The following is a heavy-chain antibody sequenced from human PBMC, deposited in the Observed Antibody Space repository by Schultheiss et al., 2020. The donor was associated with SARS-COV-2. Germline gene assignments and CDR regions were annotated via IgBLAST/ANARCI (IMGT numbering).Heavy chain of an antibody. CDR2: ISYDGSNK. D-gene: IGHD4/OR15-4a*01. Sequence: GGSLRLSCAASGFTFSSYAMHWVRQAPGKGLEWVAVISYDGSNKYYADSVKGRFTISRDNSKNTLYLQMNSLRAEDTAVYYCARDASYTYDYWGQGTLVTVSS. CDR3: ARDASYTYDY. J-gene: IGHJ4*02. CDR1: GFTFSSYA. V-gene: IGHV3-30*07.